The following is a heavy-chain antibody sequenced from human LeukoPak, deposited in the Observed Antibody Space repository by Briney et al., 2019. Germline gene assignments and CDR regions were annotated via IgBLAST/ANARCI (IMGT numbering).Heavy chain of an antibody. CDR3: VGTRTSYYTLSLDAFDI. CDR1: GYFISSGYY. CDR2: IYHSGST. Sequence: PSETLSLTCAVSGYFISSGYYWGWIRQPPGKGLEWIGSIYHSGSTYYNPSLKSRVAISVDTSKNQFSLKLSSVTAADTAVYYCVGTRTSYYTLSLDAFDIWGQGTMVTVSS. V-gene: IGHV4-38-2*01. J-gene: IGHJ3*02. D-gene: IGHD1-26*01.